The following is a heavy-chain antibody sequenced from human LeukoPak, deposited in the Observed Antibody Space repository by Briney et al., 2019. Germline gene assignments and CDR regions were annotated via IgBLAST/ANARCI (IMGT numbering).Heavy chain of an antibody. CDR1: GGSISSSSYY. CDR2: IYYSGST. Sequence: KPSETLSLTCTVSGGSISSSSYYWGWIRQPPGKGLEWIGSIYYSGSTYYNPSLKSRVTISVDTSKNQFSLKLSSVTAADTAVYYCARYFGRGYHRRGNAFDIWGQGTMVTVSS. V-gene: IGHV4-39*07. CDR3: ARYFGRGYHRRGNAFDI. J-gene: IGHJ3*02. D-gene: IGHD3-3*01.